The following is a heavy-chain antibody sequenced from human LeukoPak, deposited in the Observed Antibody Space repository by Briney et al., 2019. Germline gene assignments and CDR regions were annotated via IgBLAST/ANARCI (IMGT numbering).Heavy chain of an antibody. Sequence: SETLSLTCTVSGGSISSGSYYWSWIRQPAGKGLEWIGRIYTSGSTNYNPSLKSRVTISVDTSKNQFSLKLSSVTAADTAVYYCARSYNWNPVDYWGQGTLVTVSS. CDR2: IYTSGST. J-gene: IGHJ4*02. V-gene: IGHV4-61*02. CDR1: GGSISSGSYY. CDR3: ARSYNWNPVDY. D-gene: IGHD1-20*01.